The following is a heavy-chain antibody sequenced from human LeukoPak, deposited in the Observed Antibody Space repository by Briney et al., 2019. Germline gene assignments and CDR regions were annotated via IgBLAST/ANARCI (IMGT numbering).Heavy chain of an antibody. D-gene: IGHD3-10*01. CDR2: ISGSGGST. V-gene: IGHV3-23*01. CDR1: GFTFSSYA. J-gene: IGHJ3*02. CDR3: ANLRGARGAFDI. Sequence: PGGSLRLSCAASGFTFSSYAMSWVRQAPGKGLEWVSAISGSGGSTYYADSVKGRFTISRDNSKNTLYLQMNSLRAEDTAVYYCANLRGARGAFDIWGQGTMVTVSS.